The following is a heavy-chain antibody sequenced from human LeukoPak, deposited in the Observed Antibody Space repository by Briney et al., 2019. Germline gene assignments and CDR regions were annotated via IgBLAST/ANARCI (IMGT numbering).Heavy chain of an antibody. CDR1: GFTFSSYS. CDR2: ISSSSSYI. V-gene: IGHV3-21*01. D-gene: IGHD1-26*01. CDR3: ASDGVNLVGATLGNWFDP. Sequence: GGSLRLSCAASGFTFSSYSMNWVRQAPGKGLEWVSSISSSSSYIYYADSVKGRFTISRDNAKNSLYLQMNSLRAEDTAVYYCASDGVNLVGATLGNWFDPWGQGTLVTVSS. J-gene: IGHJ5*02.